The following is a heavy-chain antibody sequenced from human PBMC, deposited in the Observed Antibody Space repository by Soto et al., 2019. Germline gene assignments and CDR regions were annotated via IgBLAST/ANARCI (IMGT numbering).Heavy chain of an antibody. V-gene: IGHV3-74*01. Sequence: EVQLVEFGGGLVQPGGSLRLSCAASGFTFSSYWMHWVRQAPGKGLVWVSRINSDGSSTSYADSVKGRFTISRDNAKNTLYLQMNSLRAEDTAVYYCARDRPDYYGSGSYYKGDAFDIWGQGTMVTVSS. J-gene: IGHJ3*02. CDR2: INSDGSST. D-gene: IGHD3-10*01. CDR3: ARDRPDYYGSGSYYKGDAFDI. CDR1: GFTFSSYW.